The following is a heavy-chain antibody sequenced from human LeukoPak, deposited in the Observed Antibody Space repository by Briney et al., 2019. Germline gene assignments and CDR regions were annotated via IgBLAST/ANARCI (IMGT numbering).Heavy chain of an antibody. CDR3: TRDRSEGSGYDPYDAFDI. D-gene: IGHD5-12*01. Sequence: GRSLRLSCAASGFSVSSNFMSWVRQAPGRGLEWVSVLYSGGTTYYAESVKGRFSISRDNSKNTLYLQMNSLRVEDTAVYYCTRDRSEGSGYDPYDAFDIWGQGTMVTVSS. J-gene: IGHJ3*02. CDR2: LYSGGTT. CDR1: GFSVSSNF. V-gene: IGHV3-66*01.